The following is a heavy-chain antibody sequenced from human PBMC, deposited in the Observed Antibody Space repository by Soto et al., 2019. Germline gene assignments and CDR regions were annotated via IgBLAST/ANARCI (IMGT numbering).Heavy chain of an antibody. D-gene: IGHD2-2*01. Sequence: QVQLVQSGAEVKKPGSSVKVSCKASGGTFSSYAISWERQAPGQGLEWMGGIIPIFGTANHAQKFQGRVTITADESTSTAYMELSSLRSEDTAVYYCARPGAWAGYAHPFDYWGQGTLVTVSS. CDR3: ARPGAWAGYAHPFDY. J-gene: IGHJ4*02. V-gene: IGHV1-69*12. CDR1: GGTFSSYA. CDR2: IIPIFGTA.